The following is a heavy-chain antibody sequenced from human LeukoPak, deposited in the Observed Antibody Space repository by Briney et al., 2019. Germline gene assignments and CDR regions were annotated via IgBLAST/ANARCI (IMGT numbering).Heavy chain of an antibody. V-gene: IGHV1-2*02. Sequence: ASVKVSCKASGYTFTGYYMHWVRQAPGQGLEWMGWINPNSGGTNYAQKFRGRVTMTRDTSISTAYMELSRLRSDDTAVYYCARAEAYYDILTGYPLPIDYWGQGTLVTVSS. CDR3: ARAEAYYDILTGYPLPIDY. D-gene: IGHD3-9*01. CDR1: GYTFTGYY. J-gene: IGHJ4*02. CDR2: INPNSGGT.